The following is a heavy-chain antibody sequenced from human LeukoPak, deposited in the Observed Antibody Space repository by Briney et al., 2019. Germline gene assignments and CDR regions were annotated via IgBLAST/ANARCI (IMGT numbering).Heavy chain of an antibody. D-gene: IGHD1-26*01. CDR1: GYTFTGYY. J-gene: IGHJ4*02. V-gene: IGHV1-2*02. CDR2: INPNSGGT. CDR3: ARDTYSGSYLHDY. Sequence: ASVKVSCKASGYTFTGYYMHWVRQAPGQGLEWMGWINPNSGGTNYAQKFQGRVTMTRDTSISTAYMELSGLRSDDTAVYYCARDTYSGSYLHDYWGQGTLVTVSS.